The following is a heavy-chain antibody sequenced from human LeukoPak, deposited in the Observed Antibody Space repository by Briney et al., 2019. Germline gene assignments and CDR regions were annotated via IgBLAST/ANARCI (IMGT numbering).Heavy chain of an antibody. J-gene: IGHJ4*02. Sequence: GGSLRLSCAASGFTFSSYWMSWVRQAPGKGLEWVANIKQGGSEKYYVDSVKGRFTISRDNAKNSLYLQVNSLRAEDTAVYYCAREESGYDFYYFDYWGQGTLVTVSS. CDR1: GFTFSSYW. CDR2: IKQGGSEK. D-gene: IGHD5-12*01. CDR3: AREESGYDFYYFDY. V-gene: IGHV3-7*01.